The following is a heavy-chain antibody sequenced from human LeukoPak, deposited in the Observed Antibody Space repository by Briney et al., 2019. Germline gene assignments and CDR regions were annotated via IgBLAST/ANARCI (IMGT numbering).Heavy chain of an antibody. J-gene: IGHJ4*02. V-gene: IGHV1-3*01. CDR2: INGGNGNT. CDR3: ARSGVGSTTSVADDY. D-gene: IGHD1-26*01. CDR1: GYTFTNYL. Sequence: ASVKVFCKASGYTFTNYLIHWVRQSPGQSLEWMGWINGGNGNTRYSQRFPDRVTFTRDTSATTAYMELSSLTSDDTAVYYCARSGVGSTTSVADDYWGQGTLVTVS.